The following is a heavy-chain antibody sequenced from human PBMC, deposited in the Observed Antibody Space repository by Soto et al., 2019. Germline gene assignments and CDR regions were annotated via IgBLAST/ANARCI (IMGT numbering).Heavy chain of an antibody. CDR1: GFSLSTSGVG. V-gene: IGHV2-5*02. CDR2: IYWDDDK. J-gene: IGHJ5*02. CDR3: AHGHRDGYPKT. Sequence: QITLKESGPTLVKPTQPLTLTCTFSGFSLSTSGVGVGWIRQPPGKALEWLALIYWDDDKRYSPSLKSRLTIPKDTSKNQVVLTRTNMDPVDTATYYCAHGHRDGYPKTWGPGTLVTVSS. D-gene: IGHD5-12*01.